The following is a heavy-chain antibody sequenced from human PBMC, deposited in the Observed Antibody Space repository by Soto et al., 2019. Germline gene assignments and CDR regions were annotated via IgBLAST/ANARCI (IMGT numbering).Heavy chain of an antibody. CDR3: ARGAYSGYTFPFDF. CDR2: ISYDGSNK. Sequence: GGSLRLSCAASGFTFSSYGMHWVRQAPGKGLEWVAVISYDGSNKYYADSVKGRFTISRDNSKNTLYLQMNGLRPEDAAVFYCARGAYSGYTFPFDFWGQGTLVTVSS. J-gene: IGHJ4*02. V-gene: IGHV3-30*03. CDR1: GFTFSSYG. D-gene: IGHD5-12*01.